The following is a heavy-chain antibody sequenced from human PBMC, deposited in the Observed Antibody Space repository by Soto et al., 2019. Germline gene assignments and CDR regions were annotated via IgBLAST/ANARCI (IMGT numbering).Heavy chain of an antibody. J-gene: IGHJ4*02. CDR1: GYTFTSYA. Sequence: XSVKVSCKASGYTFTSYARNLVRQAPGQRLEWMGWINAGNGNTKYSQKFQGRVTITRDTSASTAYMELSSLRSEDTAVYYCASSFQLLRFDYWGQGTLVTVSS. CDR3: ASSFQLLRFDY. CDR2: INAGNGNT. V-gene: IGHV1-3*01. D-gene: IGHD2-2*01.